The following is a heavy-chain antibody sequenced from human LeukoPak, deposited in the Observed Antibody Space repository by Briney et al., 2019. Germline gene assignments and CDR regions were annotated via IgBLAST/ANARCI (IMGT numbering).Heavy chain of an antibody. J-gene: IGHJ5*02. Sequence: GASVKVSCKASGYTFTGYYMHWVRQAPGQGLEWMGRINPNSGGTNYAQKFQGRVTITTDESTSTAYMELSSLRSEDTAVYYCAGLGYSYGPGGWFDPWGQGTLVTVSS. CDR2: INPNSGGT. CDR1: GYTFTGYY. V-gene: IGHV1-2*06. D-gene: IGHD5-18*01. CDR3: AGLGYSYGPGGWFDP.